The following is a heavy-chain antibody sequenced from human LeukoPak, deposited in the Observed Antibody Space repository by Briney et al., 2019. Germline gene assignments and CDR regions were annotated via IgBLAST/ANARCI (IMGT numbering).Heavy chain of an antibody. CDR2: IYYSGST. D-gene: IGHD1-26*01. Sequence: PSETLSLTCTVSGGSISSSSYYWGWIRQPPGKGLEWIGSIYYSGSTYYNPSLKSRVTISVDTSKNQFSLKLSSVTAADTAVYYCARHAIVGATIGYWGQGTLVTVSS. CDR3: ARHAIVGATIGY. CDR1: GGSISSSSYY. V-gene: IGHV4-39*01. J-gene: IGHJ4*02.